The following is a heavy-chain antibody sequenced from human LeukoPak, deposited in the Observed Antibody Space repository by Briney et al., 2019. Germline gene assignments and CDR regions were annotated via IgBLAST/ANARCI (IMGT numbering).Heavy chain of an antibody. CDR3: AKRGVVIRVILVGFHKEAYYFES. J-gene: IGHJ4*02. CDR2: ISDSGGST. Sequence: GGSLRLSCAVSGITLNNYGMTWVRQAPGKGLEWVAGISDSGGSTKYADSVKGRFTISRDNPKNTLYLQMNSLRAEDTAVYFCAKRGVVIRVILVGFHKEAYYFESWGQGALVTVSS. D-gene: IGHD3/OR15-3a*01. V-gene: IGHV3-23*01. CDR1: GITLNNYG.